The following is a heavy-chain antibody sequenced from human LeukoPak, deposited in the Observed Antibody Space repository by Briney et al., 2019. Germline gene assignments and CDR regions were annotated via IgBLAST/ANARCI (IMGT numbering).Heavy chain of an antibody. CDR3: GYSGSSDAFDI. CDR2: ISYDGSNK. Sequence: GGSLRLSCAASGFTFSSYAMHWVRQAPGKGLEWVAVISYDGSNKYYADSVKGRFTISRDNSKNTLYLQMNGLRAEDTAVYYCGYSGSSDAFDIWGQGTMVTVSS. CDR1: GFTFSSYA. D-gene: IGHD1-26*01. J-gene: IGHJ3*02. V-gene: IGHV3-30-3*01.